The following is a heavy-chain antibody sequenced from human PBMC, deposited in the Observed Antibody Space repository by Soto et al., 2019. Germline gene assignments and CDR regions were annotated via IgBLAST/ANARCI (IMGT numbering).Heavy chain of an antibody. V-gene: IGHV1-69*13. D-gene: IGHD3-22*01. CDR2: IIPIFGTA. J-gene: IGHJ3*02. CDR3: ARSRRGSTYYYDSSGPDAFDI. Sequence: ASVKVSCKASGGTFSSYAISWVRQAPGQGLEWMGGIIPIFGTANYAQKFQGRVTITADESTSIAYMELSSLRSEDTAVYYCARSRRGSTYYYDSSGPDAFDIWGQGTMVTVSS. CDR1: GGTFSSYA.